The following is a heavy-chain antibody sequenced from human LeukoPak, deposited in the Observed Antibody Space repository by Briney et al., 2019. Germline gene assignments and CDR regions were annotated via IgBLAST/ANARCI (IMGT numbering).Heavy chain of an antibody. Sequence: KPSETLSLTCTVSGGSISSSSYYWGWIRQPPGKGLEWIGSIHYSGSTYYNPSLKGRVTISVDTSKNQFSLKLSSVTAADTAVYYCARDSGYSYDYNSNNRIFDYWGQGTLVTVSS. V-gene: IGHV4-39*02. CDR1: GGSISSSSYY. D-gene: IGHD5-18*01. J-gene: IGHJ4*02. CDR2: IHYSGST. CDR3: ARDSGYSYDYNSNNRIFDY.